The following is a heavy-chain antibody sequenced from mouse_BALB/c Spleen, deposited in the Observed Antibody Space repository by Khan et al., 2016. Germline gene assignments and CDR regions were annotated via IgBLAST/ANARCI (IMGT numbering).Heavy chain of an antibody. CDR2: IDPANGNT. CDR3: ARDDYDDAMDY. J-gene: IGHJ4*01. V-gene: IGHV14-3*02. Sequence: VQLQQSGAELVKPGASVKLSCTASGFNIKDTYMHWVKQRPEQGLEWIGRIDPANGNTKYDPKFQGKATITADTSYNTAYLQLSSLTSEDTAVYYCARDDYDDAMDYWGQGTSVTVAS. CDR1: GFNIKDTY. D-gene: IGHD2-4*01.